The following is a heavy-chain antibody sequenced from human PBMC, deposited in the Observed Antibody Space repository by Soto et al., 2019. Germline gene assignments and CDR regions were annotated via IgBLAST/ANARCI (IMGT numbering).Heavy chain of an antibody. J-gene: IGHJ4*02. CDR3: ARTEIPLWLRDGFDY. Sequence: QVQLVESGGGVVQPGRSLRLSCAASGFSFSSYALHWVRQAPGKGLEWVAVISYDGSNKYYADSVKGRFTVSKDTSKNTLFLQMNSLRPEDTAVYYCARTEIPLWLRDGFDYWGQGTLVTVSS. V-gene: IGHV3-30-3*01. CDR2: ISYDGSNK. CDR1: GFSFSSYA. D-gene: IGHD3-10*01.